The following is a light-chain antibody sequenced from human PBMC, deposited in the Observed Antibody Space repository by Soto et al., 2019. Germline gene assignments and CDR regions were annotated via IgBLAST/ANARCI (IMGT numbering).Light chain of an antibody. CDR2: DAS. Sequence: DIHMSQSPSSLSASVGDRVTITCQASQNIKNYLNWYQQKPGRAPKLLIYDASNLEAGVPSRLRGSGSGTDFTFTISRLQPEDTATYYCQQYENLPTFGQGTRLEIK. J-gene: IGKJ5*01. CDR1: QNIKNY. CDR3: QQYENLPT. V-gene: IGKV1-33*01.